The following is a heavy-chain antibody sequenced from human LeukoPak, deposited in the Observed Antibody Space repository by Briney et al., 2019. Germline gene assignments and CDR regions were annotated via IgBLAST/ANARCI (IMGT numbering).Heavy chain of an antibody. Sequence: GGSLRLSCAASGFTFSSYWMSWVRQAPGKGLEWVANIKQDGSEKYYVDSVKGRFTISRDNAKNSLYLQMNSLRAEDTAVYYCARDKGYYDSSKGYYYYYMDVWGKGTTVTVSS. J-gene: IGHJ6*03. CDR2: IKQDGSEK. CDR1: GFTFSSYW. D-gene: IGHD3-22*01. V-gene: IGHV3-7*01. CDR3: ARDKGYYDSSKGYYYYYMDV.